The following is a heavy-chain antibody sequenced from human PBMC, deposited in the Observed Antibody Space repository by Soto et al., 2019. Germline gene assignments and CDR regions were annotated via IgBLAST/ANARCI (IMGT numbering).Heavy chain of an antibody. CDR3: GRGRSGQIVVFY. J-gene: IGHJ4*02. CDR2: IGPESGAT. V-gene: IGHV1-2*02. Sequence: ASVKVSCKASGYTFTGHYIHWVRQAPEQGPEWMGEIGPESGATRYAQKFQGRVTMTRDMSITTVYMELNNLSPDDTAVYYCGRGRSGQIVVFYWGQGSPVTVSS. D-gene: IGHD5-12*01. CDR1: GYTFTGHY.